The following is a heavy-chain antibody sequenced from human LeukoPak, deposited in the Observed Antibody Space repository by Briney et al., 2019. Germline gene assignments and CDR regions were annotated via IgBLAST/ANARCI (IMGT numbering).Heavy chain of an antibody. D-gene: IGHD3-10*01. V-gene: IGHV4-39*01. Sequence: PSETLSLTCTVSGGSISSSSYYWGWIRQPPGKGLEGIGSIYYSGSTYYNPSLKSRVTISVDTSKNQFSLKLSSVTAADTAVYYYARRYSGFGQLVGWFDPWGQGTLVTVSS. CDR3: ARRYSGFGQLVGWFDP. CDR2: IYYSGST. J-gene: IGHJ5*02. CDR1: GGSISSSSYY.